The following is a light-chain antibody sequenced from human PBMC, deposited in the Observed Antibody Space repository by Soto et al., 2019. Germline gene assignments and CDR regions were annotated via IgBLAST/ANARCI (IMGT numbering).Light chain of an antibody. Sequence: EIVLTQSPGTLSLSPGERATLFCRVSQPITSDTLGWYQKKPGQAPRLLIYATSRRAAGIPDRFSGSGSGTDFTLNLSRLEPEDFAVYYWQRDNFGQGTKLEIK. CDR2: ATS. CDR3: QRDN. J-gene: IGKJ2*01. V-gene: IGKV3-20*01. CDR1: QPITSDT.